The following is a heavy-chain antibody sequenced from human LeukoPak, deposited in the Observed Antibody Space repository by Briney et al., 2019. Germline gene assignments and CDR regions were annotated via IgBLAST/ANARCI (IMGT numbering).Heavy chain of an antibody. CDR1: GFTFDDYG. V-gene: IGHV3-20*04. Sequence: GGSLRLFCAASGFTFDDYGMSWVRQAPGKGLEWVSGINWNGGSTGYADSVKGRFTISRDNAKNSLYLQMNSLRARDTALYYCARDIVVVPDEYYFDYWGQGTLVTVSS. CDR3: ARDIVVVPDEYYFDY. CDR2: INWNGGST. J-gene: IGHJ4*02. D-gene: IGHD2-2*01.